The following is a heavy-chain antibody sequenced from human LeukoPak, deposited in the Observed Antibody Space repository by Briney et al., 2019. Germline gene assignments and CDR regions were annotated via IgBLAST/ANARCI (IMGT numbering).Heavy chain of an antibody. Sequence: GGSLRLSCAASGFTFSGYAMSWVRQAPGKGLEWVSAFSGSGSSTYYADSVEGRFTISRDNSKNTLYLQMNSLRAEDTALYYCAKDGSSSWSPSFFDYWGQGTLVTVSS. CDR2: FSGSGSST. CDR1: GFTFSGYA. D-gene: IGHD6-13*01. V-gene: IGHV3-23*01. CDR3: AKDGSSSWSPSFFDY. J-gene: IGHJ4*02.